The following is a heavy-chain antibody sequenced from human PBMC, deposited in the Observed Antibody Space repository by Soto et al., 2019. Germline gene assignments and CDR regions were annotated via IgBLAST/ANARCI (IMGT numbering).Heavy chain of an antibody. D-gene: IGHD3-10*01. CDR2: SKNKADSYTT. CDR1: GFTFSDHY. CDR3: TVWGSGHDIGAS. Sequence: EVQLVESGGGLVQPGGSLRLSCAASGFTFSDHYMDWVRQAPGKGLEWVGRSKNKADSYTTEYAASVQGRFTISRDGSKTSLFLQMNSLKTEDTAVYYGTVWGSGHDIGASWGKVILVTVSS. V-gene: IGHV3-72*01. J-gene: IGHJ4*02.